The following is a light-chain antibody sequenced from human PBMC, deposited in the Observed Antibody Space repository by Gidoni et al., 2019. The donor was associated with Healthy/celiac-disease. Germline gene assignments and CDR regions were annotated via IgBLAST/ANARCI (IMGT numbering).Light chain of an antibody. CDR1: QDISNY. CDR3: QQYDNLPVH. Sequence: DIQMTQSPSSLSASVGDRVTITCQASQDISNYLNWYQQKPGKAPKLLIYDASNLETGVPSRFSGSGSGTDFTFTISSLQPEDNATYYCQQYDNLPVHFGQGTKLEIK. J-gene: IGKJ2*01. CDR2: DAS. V-gene: IGKV1-33*01.